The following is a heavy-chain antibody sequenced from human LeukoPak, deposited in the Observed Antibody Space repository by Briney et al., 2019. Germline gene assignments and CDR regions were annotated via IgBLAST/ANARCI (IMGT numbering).Heavy chain of an antibody. CDR1: GGSINRSSYY. J-gene: IGHJ6*03. Sequence: SETLSLTCSVSGGSINRSSYYWGWIRQAPGKGLEWIGNIYYSGITYYNPSLKSRVTLSVDTSKNQFSLKLRSVTAADTALYYCARHFEDGSGSHYIHYYYYYIDVWGKGTTVTISS. CDR2: IYYSGIT. CDR3: ARHFEDGSGSHYIHYYYYYIDV. V-gene: IGHV4-39*01. D-gene: IGHD3-10*01.